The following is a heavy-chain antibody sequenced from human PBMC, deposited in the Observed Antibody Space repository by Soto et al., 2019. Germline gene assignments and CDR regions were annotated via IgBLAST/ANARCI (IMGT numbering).Heavy chain of an antibody. CDR1: GFIFSSYG. Sequence: QPGGSLRLSCEASGFIFSSYGMHWVRQAPGKGLEWVAVIWYDGSYKNYVDSVKGRFTITRDNSKNTLYLQMNSLRAEDTAVYYCASSISWGQGTLVTVSS. CDR2: IWYDGSYK. V-gene: IGHV3-33*01. J-gene: IGHJ5*02. CDR3: ASSIS.